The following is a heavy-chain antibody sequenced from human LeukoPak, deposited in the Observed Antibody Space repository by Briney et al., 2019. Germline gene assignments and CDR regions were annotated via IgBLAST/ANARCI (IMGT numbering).Heavy chain of an antibody. D-gene: IGHD4-17*01. CDR1: GFTFSSYA. Sequence: GGSLRLSCAASGFTFSSYAMSWVRQAPGKGLEWVSTISGSGGSTYYADSVKGRFTISRDNSKNTLYLQMNSLRAEDMAVYYCAKADYGDSYYYYGMDVWGQGTTVTVSS. V-gene: IGHV3-23*01. CDR3: AKADYGDSYYYYGMDV. CDR2: ISGSGGST. J-gene: IGHJ6*02.